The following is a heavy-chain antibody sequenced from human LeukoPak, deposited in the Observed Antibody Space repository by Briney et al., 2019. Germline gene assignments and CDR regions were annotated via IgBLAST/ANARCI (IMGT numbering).Heavy chain of an antibody. CDR3: ARDRSGLDY. V-gene: IGHV3-15*01. J-gene: IGHJ4*02. CDR2: IKSKLDGETT. Sequence: GGSLRLSCAASGFTFSNALMSWVRQAPGKGLEWVGRIKSKLDGETTHYAAPVKGRFTISRDDSKNTLYLQMNSLRAEDTAVYYCARDRSGLDYWGQGTLVTVSS. CDR1: GFTFSNAL.